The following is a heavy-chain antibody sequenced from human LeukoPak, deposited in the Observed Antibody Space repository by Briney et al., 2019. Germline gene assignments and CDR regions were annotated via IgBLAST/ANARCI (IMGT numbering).Heavy chain of an antibody. D-gene: IGHD4-17*01. CDR1: GFTFRNYA. CDR3: AKDPGRLTTGGWFDP. CDR2: ISYDGSNK. J-gene: IGHJ5*02. Sequence: GGSLRLSCAASGFTFRNYAMGWVRQAPGKGLEWVAVISYDGSNKYYADSVKGRFTISRDNSKNTLYLQMNSLRAEDTAVYYCAKDPGRLTTGGWFDPWGQGTLVTVSS. V-gene: IGHV3-30*18.